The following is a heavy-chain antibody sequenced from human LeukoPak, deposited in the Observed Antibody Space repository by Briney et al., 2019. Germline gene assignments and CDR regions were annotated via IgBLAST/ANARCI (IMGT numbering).Heavy chain of an antibody. CDR1: ADAITSHYY. Sequence: SETLSLTCIVSADAITSHYYWGWIRQPPGKGGKGLEWIASVYHSGANYVNPSLKSRVTTSVDTSKSQFYLTLTSVTAADTAVYFCARASFASGSYYFDLWGPGTLITVSS. CDR3: ARASFASGSYYFDL. J-gene: IGHJ4*02. V-gene: IGHV4-38-2*02. D-gene: IGHD3-10*01. CDR2: VYHSGAN.